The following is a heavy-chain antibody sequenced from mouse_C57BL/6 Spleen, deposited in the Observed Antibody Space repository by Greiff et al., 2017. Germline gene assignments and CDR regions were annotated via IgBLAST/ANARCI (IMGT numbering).Heavy chain of an antibody. D-gene: IGHD1-1*01. V-gene: IGHV1-50*01. CDR1: GYTFTSYW. CDR2: IDPSDCYT. Sequence: QVQLQQPGAELVKPGASVKLSCKASGYTFTSYWMQWVKQRPGQDLEWIGEIDPSDCYTNYNQKFKGKATLTVDTSSRTAYMQLSSLTSEDAAVYYCARRYYGSSDYAMDYWGQGTSVTVSS. J-gene: IGHJ4*01. CDR3: ARRYYGSSDYAMDY.